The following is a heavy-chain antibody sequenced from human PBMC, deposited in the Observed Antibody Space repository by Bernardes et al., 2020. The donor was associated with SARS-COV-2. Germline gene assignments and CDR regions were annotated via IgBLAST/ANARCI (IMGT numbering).Heavy chain of an antibody. CDR1: GFSLSTSGMC. D-gene: IGHD6-13*01. Sequence: SGPTLVKPTQTLTLTCTFSGFSLSTSGMCVSWIRQPPGKALEWLARIDWDDDKYYSTSLKTRLTISKDTSKNQVVLTMTNMDPVDTATYYCARTRQATGYSSSWYDYWGQGTLVTVSS. CDR2: IDWDDDK. V-gene: IGHV2-70*11. CDR3: ARTRQATGYSSSWYDY. J-gene: IGHJ4*02.